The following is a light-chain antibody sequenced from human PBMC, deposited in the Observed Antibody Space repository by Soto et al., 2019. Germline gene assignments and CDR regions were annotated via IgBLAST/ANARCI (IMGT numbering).Light chain of an antibody. CDR3: QQYASSPET. J-gene: IGKJ1*01. Sequence: EIVLTQSPGTLSLSPGERATLSCRASQSLTSRNLAWYQHIPGQPPRLLIYGASIRVSGIPDRFSGSGSGTDFTLTISGLEPEDSAVYYCQQYASSPETFGQGTTVEIK. CDR1: QSLTSRN. V-gene: IGKV3-20*01. CDR2: GAS.